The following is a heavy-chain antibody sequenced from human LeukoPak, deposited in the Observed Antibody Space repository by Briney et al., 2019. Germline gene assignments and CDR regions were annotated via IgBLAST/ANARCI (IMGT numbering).Heavy chain of an antibody. Sequence: GGSLRLSCAASGLTFSSCAMSWVRQAPGKGLEWVSSISGSGGSTHYVDSVKGRFTISRDKTKNTLYLQMSSLRAEDTAVYYCARDSNSYGSGATIDYWGQGTLVTVSS. CDR1: GLTFSSCA. V-gene: IGHV3-23*01. CDR3: ARDSNSYGSGATIDY. D-gene: IGHD3-10*01. J-gene: IGHJ4*02. CDR2: ISGSGGST.